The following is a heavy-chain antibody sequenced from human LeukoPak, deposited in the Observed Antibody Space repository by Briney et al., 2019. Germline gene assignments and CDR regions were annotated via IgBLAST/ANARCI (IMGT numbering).Heavy chain of an antibody. J-gene: IGHJ4*02. Sequence: GSVKVSCKASGYTFTGYYMHWVRQAPGQGLEWMGWINPNSGGTNYAQKFQGRVTMTRDTSISTAYMELSRLRSDDTAVYYCARGERRDSSGYYSPKNFDYWGQGTLVTVSS. D-gene: IGHD3-22*01. CDR3: ARGERRDSSGYYSPKNFDY. CDR2: INPNSGGT. CDR1: GYTFTGYY. V-gene: IGHV1-2*02.